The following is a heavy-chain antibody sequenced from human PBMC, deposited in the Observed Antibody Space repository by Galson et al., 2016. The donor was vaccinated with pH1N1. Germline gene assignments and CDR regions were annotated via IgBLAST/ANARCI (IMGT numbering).Heavy chain of an antibody. CDR1: GFTFSNHA. J-gene: IGHJ6*02. CDR3: ARILNYDSWSGYSDYRRDV. V-gene: IGHV3-64*01. D-gene: IGHD3-3*01. Sequence: SLRLSCAASGFTFSNHAMHWVRQAPGKGLEYVAGISSYGGSPQYANSVKDRFIISRVTTKNTLYLQMGSLRVEDMAVYYCARILNYDSWSGYSDYRRDVWGQGTTVSVT. CDR2: ISSYGGSP.